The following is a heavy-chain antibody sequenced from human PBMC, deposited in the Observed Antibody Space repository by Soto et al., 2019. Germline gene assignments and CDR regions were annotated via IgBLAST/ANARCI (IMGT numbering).Heavy chain of an antibody. CDR1: GFTVRSNS. CDR3: SKSVDAY. J-gene: IGHJ4*02. D-gene: IGHD5-12*01. Sequence: GGSLRLSCAASGFTVRSNSVSWVRQAPGKGLEWVSIIYSGGNTDYADSVKGRFTVSRDNSNNTLYLQMSGLRAEDTAVYYCSKSVDAYRGQGSLVTGSA. V-gene: IGHV3-53*01. CDR2: IYSGGNT.